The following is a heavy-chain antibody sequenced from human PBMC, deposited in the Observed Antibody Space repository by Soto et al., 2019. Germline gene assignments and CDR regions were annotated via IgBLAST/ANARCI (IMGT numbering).Heavy chain of an antibody. CDR3: AKNGQPPYYYYGMDV. CDR1: GYTFTRYG. J-gene: IGHJ6*02. CDR2: ISGCNGDT. D-gene: IGHD2-8*01. V-gene: IGHV1-18*01. Sequence: QGQLVQSGGEAKKPGASVKVSCKASGYTFTRYGISWVRQAPGQGLEWMGWISGCNGDTNYAQKFQGRVTMTIDTSTSTAYMELRSLTSDDTAVYYCAKNGQPPYYYYGMDVWGQGTTVTVSS.